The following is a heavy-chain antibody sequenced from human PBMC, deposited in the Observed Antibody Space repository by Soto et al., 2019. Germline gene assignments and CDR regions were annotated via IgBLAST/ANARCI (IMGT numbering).Heavy chain of an antibody. D-gene: IGHD2-15*01. CDR1: GGSINSGDSY. J-gene: IGHJ4*02. Sequence: QVQLQESGPGLVRPSQTLSIICTVSGGSINSGDSYWNWIRQHPEKGLEWIGYINYRGSTFYNPSLKSRIIISVDTSKNQFSLKLSSVTAADTAVYHCASDAPGVAPYWGQGTLVNVSS. CDR2: INYRGST. V-gene: IGHV4-31*03. CDR3: ASDAPGVAPY.